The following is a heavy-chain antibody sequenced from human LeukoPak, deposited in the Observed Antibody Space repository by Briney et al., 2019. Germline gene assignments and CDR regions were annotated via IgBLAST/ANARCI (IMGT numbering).Heavy chain of an antibody. CDR3: ASGDQRTGGFDY. CDR1: GFTVSSNY. J-gene: IGHJ4*02. D-gene: IGHD3-10*01. V-gene: IGHV3-66*01. CDR2: NYSGGST. Sequence: GGSLRLSCAASGFTVSSNYMSWGRRAPGKGLEWVSVNYSGGSTYYADSVKGRLTISRDNSKNTLYLQMNSLRAEDTAVYYCASGDQRTGGFDYWGQGTLVTVSS.